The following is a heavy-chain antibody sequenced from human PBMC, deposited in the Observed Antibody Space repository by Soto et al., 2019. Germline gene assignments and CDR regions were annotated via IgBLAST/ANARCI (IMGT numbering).Heavy chain of an antibody. CDR3: ARTLVGATPADY. V-gene: IGHV1-3*01. J-gene: IGHJ4*02. CDR2: LNAVNGNT. CDR1: GYTLTCRA. D-gene: IGHD1-26*01. Sequence: ASVKVSWKACGYTLTCRARHSARQAPGQRLELMGWLNAVNGNTKYSQKFQGRVTITRDTSASTAYMELSSLRSEDTSVYYCARTLVGATPADYWGPGTPVTVSP.